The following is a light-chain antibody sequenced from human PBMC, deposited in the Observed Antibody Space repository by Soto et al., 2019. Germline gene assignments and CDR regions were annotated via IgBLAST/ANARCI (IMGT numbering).Light chain of an antibody. Sequence: QSVLTQPASVSGSPGQSITISCTGTSSDVGGYNYVSWCQHHPGKAPKLMLYEVSNRPSGVSNRFSGSKSGNTASLTISGLQAEDEADYYCSSYTSSSTQVFGTGTKVTVL. J-gene: IGLJ1*01. V-gene: IGLV2-14*01. CDR3: SSYTSSSTQV. CDR2: EVS. CDR1: SSDVGGYNY.